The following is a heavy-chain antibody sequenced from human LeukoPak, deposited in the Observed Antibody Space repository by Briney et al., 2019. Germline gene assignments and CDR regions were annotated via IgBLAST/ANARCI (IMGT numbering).Heavy chain of an antibody. CDR1: GFTFNSYG. Sequence: GGSLRLSCAASGFTFNSYGMHWVRQAPGKGLEWVAFIRYDGSNKYYADSVKGRFTISRDNSKNTLYLQMNSLRAEDTAVYYCAKDWSVVVVAAPHDAFDIWGQGTMVTVSS. CDR3: AKDWSVVVVAAPHDAFDI. D-gene: IGHD2-15*01. V-gene: IGHV3-30*02. CDR2: IRYDGSNK. J-gene: IGHJ3*02.